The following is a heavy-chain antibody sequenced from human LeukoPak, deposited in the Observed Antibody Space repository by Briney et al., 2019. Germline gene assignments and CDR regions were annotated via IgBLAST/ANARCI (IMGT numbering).Heavy chain of an antibody. D-gene: IGHD3-3*01. Sequence: ASVKVSCKASGYTFTGYYMHRVRQAPGQGLEWIGWINPNSGGTNYAQKFQGRVTMTRDTSISTAYMELSRLRSDDTAVYYCARDRRNYDFWSGYPDYWGQGTLVTVSS. CDR1: GYTFTGYY. J-gene: IGHJ4*02. V-gene: IGHV1-2*02. CDR2: INPNSGGT. CDR3: ARDRRNYDFWSGYPDY.